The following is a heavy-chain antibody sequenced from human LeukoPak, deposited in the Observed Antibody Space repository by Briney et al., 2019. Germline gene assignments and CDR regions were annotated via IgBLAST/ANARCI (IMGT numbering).Heavy chain of an antibody. CDR3: ARGRGDRYSDY. CDR2: INSDGSST. V-gene: IGHV3-74*01. J-gene: IGHJ4*02. CDR1: GFAFSGYW. D-gene: IGHD2-15*01. Sequence: GGSLRLSCAASGFAFSGYWMHWVRQAPGKGLVWVSRINSDGSSTTYADSVKGRFTISRDNAKNTLYLQMNSLRAEDTAVYYCARGRGDRYSDYWGQGTLVTVSS.